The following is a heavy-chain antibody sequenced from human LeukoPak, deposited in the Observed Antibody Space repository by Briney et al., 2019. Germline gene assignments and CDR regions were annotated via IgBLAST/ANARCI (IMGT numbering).Heavy chain of an antibody. CDR2: IYHSGST. V-gene: IGHV4-39*07. CDR1: GGSIRSSTYY. J-gene: IGHJ4*01. Sequence: PSETLSLTCTVSGGSIRSSTYYWGWIRQPPGKELEWIGSIYHSGSTYYNESLKSRVTMSIDTSKNQFSLRLTSVIAADTAFYYCATLQRGWPVDYWGHGTLVTVSS. D-gene: IGHD1-1*01. CDR3: ATLQRGWPVDY.